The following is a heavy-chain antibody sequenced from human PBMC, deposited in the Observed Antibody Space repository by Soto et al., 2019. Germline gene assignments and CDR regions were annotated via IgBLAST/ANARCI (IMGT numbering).Heavy chain of an antibody. Sequence: EVQLLESGGGLVQPGGSLRLSCAASGFTFSSYAMSWVRQAPGKGLEWVSAISGSGGSTYYADSVKGRFTISRDNSKNTLYLQMNSVRGEDTAVYYCTKDVPHIVVVVAATPSAFDIWGQGTMVTVSS. J-gene: IGHJ3*02. V-gene: IGHV3-23*01. CDR3: TKDVPHIVVVVAATPSAFDI. CDR1: GFTFSSYA. D-gene: IGHD2-15*01. CDR2: ISGSGGST.